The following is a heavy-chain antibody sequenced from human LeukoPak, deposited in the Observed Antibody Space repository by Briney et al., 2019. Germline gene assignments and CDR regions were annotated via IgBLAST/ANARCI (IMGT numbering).Heavy chain of an antibody. CDR1: GFTFSNYW. CDR2: INTDGRTT. D-gene: IGHD5-24*01. J-gene: IGHJ4*02. CDR3: ARGGLEPVDY. V-gene: IGHV3-74*01. Sequence: GGSLRLSCAVSGFTFSNYWMHWVRQAPGMGLVWVSRINTDGRTTSYANSVKGRFTISRDNAEIILYLEVNSLRTDDTAVYYCARGGLEPVDYWGQGTLVTVSS.